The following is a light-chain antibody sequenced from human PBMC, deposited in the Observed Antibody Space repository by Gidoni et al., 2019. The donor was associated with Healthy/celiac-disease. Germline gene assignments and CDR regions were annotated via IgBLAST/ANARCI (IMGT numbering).Light chain of an antibody. CDR1: QSISSW. CDR2: KAS. Sequence: IQMTQSPSTLSASVGDRVTITCRASQSISSWLAWYQQKPGKAPKLLIYKASSLESGVPSRFSGSGSGTEFTLTISSLQPDDFATYYCQQYNSYSSVGQGTKLEIK. V-gene: IGKV1-5*03. CDR3: QQYNSYSS. J-gene: IGKJ2*03.